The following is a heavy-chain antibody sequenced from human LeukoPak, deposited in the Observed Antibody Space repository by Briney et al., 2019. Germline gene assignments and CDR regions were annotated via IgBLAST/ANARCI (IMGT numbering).Heavy chain of an antibody. J-gene: IGHJ6*02. CDR1: GFTFGSYS. Sequence: AGGSLRLSCAASGFTFGSYSINWVRQAPGKGLEWVSSISSSSTYIYYVDSVKGRFTISRDNAKNSLYLQMNSLRAEDTAVYYCARDYYDSSGYDYYYYGMDVWGQGTTVTVYS. CDR2: ISSSSTYI. V-gene: IGHV3-21*01. D-gene: IGHD3-22*01. CDR3: ARDYYDSSGYDYYYYGMDV.